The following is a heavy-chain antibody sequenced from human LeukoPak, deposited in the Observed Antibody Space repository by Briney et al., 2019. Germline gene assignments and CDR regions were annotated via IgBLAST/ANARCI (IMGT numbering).Heavy chain of an antibody. CDR1: GYTFTGYY. CDR3: ASSILGDILTGYYIYAFDI. J-gene: IGHJ3*02. D-gene: IGHD3-9*01. Sequence: ASVKVSCKASGYTFTGYYMHWVRQAPGQGLEWMGRINPNSGGTNYAQKFQGSVTMTRDTSISTAYMELSRLRSDDTAVYYCASSILGDILTGYYIYAFDIWGQGTMVTVSS. V-gene: IGHV1-2*06. CDR2: INPNSGGT.